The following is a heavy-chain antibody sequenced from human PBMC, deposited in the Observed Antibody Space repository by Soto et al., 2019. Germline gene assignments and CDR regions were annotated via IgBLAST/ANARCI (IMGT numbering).Heavy chain of an antibody. V-gene: IGHV3-66*01. CDR3: AREGPDGPTTGCHQRGFDC. CDR1: GFSVSVNY. J-gene: IGHJ4*02. D-gene: IGHD2-2*01. Sequence: EVQLVESGGGLVQPGESLRLSCSASGFSVSVNYMSWIRQGPGKGLEWVSIIYGGGTTKYADSVEGRFTLSRDDSKNILYLQMNRLRAEDMGVYYCAREGPDGPTTGCHQRGFDCWGQGTLVTVSS. CDR2: IYGGGTT.